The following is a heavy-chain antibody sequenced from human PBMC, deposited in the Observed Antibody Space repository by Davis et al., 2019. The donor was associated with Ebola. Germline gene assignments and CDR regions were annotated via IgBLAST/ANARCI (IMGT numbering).Heavy chain of an antibody. CDR3: AREAYVGSTAFDS. CDR2: ITSGSSTI. D-gene: IGHD1-26*01. V-gene: IGHV3-48*02. J-gene: IGHJ4*02. CDR1: GFTFSNYN. Sequence: PGGSLRLSCAASGFTFSNYNMKWVRQAPGKGLEWVSYITSGSSTIYYADSVKGRFTISRDNAKNSLYLQMNSLRDEDTAVYYCAREAYVGSTAFDSWGQGTLVTVSS.